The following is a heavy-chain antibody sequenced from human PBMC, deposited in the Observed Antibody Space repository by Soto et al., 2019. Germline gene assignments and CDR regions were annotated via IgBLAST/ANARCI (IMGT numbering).Heavy chain of an antibody. Sequence: QVQLQQWGAGLLKPSETLSLTCGVHGGSFTHYYWSWIRQPPGKGLEWIGEINHGRSANYNPSLKSRVTISVDTSKKQVSLNMRSVTAADTAVYYCARTIYGDPSTPTKPASDYWGQGSLVTVAS. D-gene: IGHD4-17*01. J-gene: IGHJ4*02. V-gene: IGHV4-34*01. CDR1: GGSFTHYY. CDR2: INHGRSA. CDR3: ARTIYGDPSTPTKPASDY.